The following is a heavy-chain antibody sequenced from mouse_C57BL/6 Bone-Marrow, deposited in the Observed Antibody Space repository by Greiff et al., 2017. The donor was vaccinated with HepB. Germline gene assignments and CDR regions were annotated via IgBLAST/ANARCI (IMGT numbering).Heavy chain of an antibody. V-gene: IGHV3-8*01. CDR1: GYSITSYY. CDR3: ARSPLYDGYLDFDY. Sequence: EVNVVESGPGLAKPSQTLSLTCSVTGYSITSYYWNWIRKFPGNKLEYMGYISYSGSTYYNPSLKSRISITRDTSKNQYFLQLNSVTTEDTATYYCARSPLYDGYLDFDYWGQGTTLTVSS. J-gene: IGHJ2*01. CDR2: ISYSGST. D-gene: IGHD2-3*01.